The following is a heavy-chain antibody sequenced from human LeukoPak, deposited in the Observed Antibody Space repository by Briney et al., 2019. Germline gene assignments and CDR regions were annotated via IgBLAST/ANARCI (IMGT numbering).Heavy chain of an antibody. D-gene: IGHD2-2*01. CDR2: IIRIFGTA. Sequence: SVKVSCKASGGTFSSYAISWVRQAPGQGLEWMGGIIRIFGTANYAQKFQGRVTITADESTSTAYMELSSLRSEDTAVYYCASRRMSDQLSYYYMDVWGKGTTVTVSS. CDR3: ASRRMSDQLSYYYMDV. CDR1: GGTFSSYA. J-gene: IGHJ6*03. V-gene: IGHV1-69*01.